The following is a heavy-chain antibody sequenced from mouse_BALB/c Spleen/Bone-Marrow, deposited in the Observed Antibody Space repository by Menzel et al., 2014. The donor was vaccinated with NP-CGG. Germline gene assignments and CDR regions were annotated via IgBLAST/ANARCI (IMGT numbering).Heavy chain of an antibody. D-gene: IGHD1-2*01. J-gene: IGHJ4*01. Sequence: VQLKQSGPELVKPGASVKISCKASGYSFTGYYMHWVKQSHVKSLEWIGRINPYNGATSYNQNFKDKASLTVDKSSSTAYMELHSLTSEDSAVYYCARGTATYPYYAMDYWGQGTSVTVSS. V-gene: IGHV1-31*01. CDR1: GYSFTGYY. CDR2: INPYNGAT. CDR3: ARGTATYPYYAMDY.